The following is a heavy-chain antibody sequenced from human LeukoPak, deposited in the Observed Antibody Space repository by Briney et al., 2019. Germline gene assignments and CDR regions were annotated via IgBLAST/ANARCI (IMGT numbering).Heavy chain of an antibody. CDR2: ISYDGSNK. D-gene: IGHD4-17*01. Sequence: GGSLRLSCAASGFTFSSYGMHWVRQAPGKGLEWVAVISYDGSNKYYADSVKGRFTISRDNSKNTLYLQMNSLRAEGTAVYYCAKTWTSYGDQIDYWGQGTLVTVSS. V-gene: IGHV3-30*18. J-gene: IGHJ4*02. CDR3: AKTWTSYGDQIDY. CDR1: GFTFSSYG.